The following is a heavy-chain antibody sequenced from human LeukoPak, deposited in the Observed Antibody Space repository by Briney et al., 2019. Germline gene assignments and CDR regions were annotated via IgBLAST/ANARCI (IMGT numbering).Heavy chain of an antibody. CDR1: GFTFSSYW. CDR2: INSDGSST. V-gene: IGHV3-74*01. D-gene: IGHD6-19*01. CDR3: AREGAVAGINFDY. J-gene: IGHJ4*02. Sequence: PGGSLRLSCAASGFTFSSYWMHWVRHAPGKGLVWVSRINSDGSSTSYADSVKGRFTISRDNAKNTLYLQMNSLRAEDTAVYYCAREGAVAGINFDYWGQGPLVTVSS.